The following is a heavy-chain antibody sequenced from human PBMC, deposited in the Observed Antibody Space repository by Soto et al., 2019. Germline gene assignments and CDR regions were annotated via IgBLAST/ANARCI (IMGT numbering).Heavy chain of an antibody. CDR3: TREPPGYCSGGSCYSVYYYYMDV. Sequence: EVQLVESGGGLVQPGRSLRLSCTASGFTFGDYAMSWFRQAPGKGLEWVGFIRSKAYGGTTEYAASVKGRFTISRDDSKSIAYLQMNSLKTEDTAVYYCTREPPGYCSGGSCYSVYYYYMDVWGKGTTVTVSS. J-gene: IGHJ6*03. V-gene: IGHV3-49*03. CDR2: IRSKAYGGTT. CDR1: GFTFGDYA. D-gene: IGHD2-15*01.